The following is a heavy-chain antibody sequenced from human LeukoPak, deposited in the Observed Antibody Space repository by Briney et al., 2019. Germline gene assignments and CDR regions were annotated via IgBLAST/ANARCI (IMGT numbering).Heavy chain of an antibody. J-gene: IGHJ6*03. V-gene: IGHV1-69*13. CDR2: IIPIFGTA. Sequence: SVKVSCKASGGTFSSYAISWVRQAPGQGLEWMGGIIPIFGTANYAQKFQGRVTITADESTSTAYMELSSLGSEDTAVYYCARDAGYCSSTSCRPYYMDVWGKGTTVTVSS. D-gene: IGHD2-2*01. CDR1: GGTFSSYA. CDR3: ARDAGYCSSTSCRPYYMDV.